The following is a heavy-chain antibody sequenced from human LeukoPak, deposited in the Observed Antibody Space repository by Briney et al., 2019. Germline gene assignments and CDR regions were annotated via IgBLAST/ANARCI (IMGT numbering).Heavy chain of an antibody. J-gene: IGHJ4*02. CDR2: IYHSGST. Sequence: PSETLSLTCTVSGGSISSSNWWSWVRQPPGKGLEWIGEIYHSGSTNYNPSLKSRVTISVDKSKNQFSLKLSSVTAADTAVYYCARVGSLYGDFDYWGQGTLVTVSS. V-gene: IGHV4-4*02. D-gene: IGHD2-2*02. CDR1: GGSISSSNW. CDR3: ARVGSLYGDFDY.